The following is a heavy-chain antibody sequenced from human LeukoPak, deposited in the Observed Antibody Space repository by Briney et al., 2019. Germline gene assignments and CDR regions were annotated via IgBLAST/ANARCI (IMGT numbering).Heavy chain of an antibody. CDR2: ISSSSSYT. CDR3: ASSYSSSWNPFDY. CDR1: GFTFSDYY. Sequence: GGSLRLSCAASGFTFSDYYMSWIRQAPGKGLXXXXYISSSSSYTNYADSVKGRFTISRDNAKNSLYLQMNSLRAEDTAVYYCASSYSSSWNPFDYWGQGTLVTVSS. J-gene: IGHJ4*02. D-gene: IGHD6-13*01. V-gene: IGHV3-11*06.